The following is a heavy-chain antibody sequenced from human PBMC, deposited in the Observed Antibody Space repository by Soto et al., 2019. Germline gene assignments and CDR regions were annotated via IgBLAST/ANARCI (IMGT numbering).Heavy chain of an antibody. CDR1: GDSVSSNSAA. CDR2: TYYRSKWYN. Sequence: PSQTLSLTCAISGDSVSSNSAAWNWIRQSPSRGLEWLGRTYYRSKWYNDYAVSVKSRITINPDTSKNQFSLQLNSVTPEDTAVYYCAREAVSIVVVPAASYYYYYGMDVWGQGTTVTSP. D-gene: IGHD2-2*01. J-gene: IGHJ6*02. CDR3: AREAVSIVVVPAASYYYYYGMDV. V-gene: IGHV6-1*01.